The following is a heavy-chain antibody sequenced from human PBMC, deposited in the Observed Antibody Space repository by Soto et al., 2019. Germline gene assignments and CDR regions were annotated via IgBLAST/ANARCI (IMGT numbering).Heavy chain of an antibody. Sequence: QLQLQESGPGLVKPSETLSLTCTVSGISVSTSDYYWGWVRQPPGKGLDWIGNIYYSGSTFYNPSLRSRATLSVDTSKKQFSLRVNSVTAADTAVYFCAGFVVPASRNSDFDYWGQGTLVTVSS. CDR3: AGFVVPASRNSDFDY. CDR1: GISVSTSDYY. V-gene: IGHV4-39*01. D-gene: IGHD2-15*01. J-gene: IGHJ4*02. CDR2: IYYSGST.